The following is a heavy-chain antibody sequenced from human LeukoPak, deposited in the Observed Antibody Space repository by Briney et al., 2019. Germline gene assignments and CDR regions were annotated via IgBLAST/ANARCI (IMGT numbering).Heavy chain of an antibody. J-gene: IGHJ4*02. Sequence: HPGGSLRLSCAASRFTFSSCWMTWVRQAPGKGLEWVASIVEDGSQKYYVDSVKGRFTISRDNAKNSLYLQMNSLEAEDTAVYYCARDVIGGDTLDSWGQGTLVTVSS. V-gene: IGHV3-7*01. D-gene: IGHD2-21*02. CDR2: IVEDGSQK. CDR1: RFTFSSCW. CDR3: ARDVIGGDTLDS.